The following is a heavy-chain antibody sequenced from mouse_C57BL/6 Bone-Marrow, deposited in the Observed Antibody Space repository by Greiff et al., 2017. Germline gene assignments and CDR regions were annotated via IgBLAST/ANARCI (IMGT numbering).Heavy chain of an antibody. Sequence: VQLQQSGAELMKPGASVKLSCKATGYTFTGYWIAWVKQRPGHGLEWIGELLPGSGSTNYNEQFKGKATFTADTSSNTAYMQLSSLTTEDSAIYYCARTLYGSRYFDVWGTGTTVTVSS. V-gene: IGHV1-9*01. J-gene: IGHJ1*03. CDR1: GYTFTGYW. D-gene: IGHD1-1*01. CDR2: LLPGSGST. CDR3: ARTLYGSRYFDV.